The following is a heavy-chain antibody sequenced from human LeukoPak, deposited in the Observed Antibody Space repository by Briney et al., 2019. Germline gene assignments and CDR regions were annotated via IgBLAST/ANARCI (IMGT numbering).Heavy chain of an antibody. CDR3: IVSNYYSSGSYNFDS. CDR2: IISKTDGGKV. J-gene: IGHJ4*02. V-gene: IGHV3-15*01. CDR1: GFSFSSAW. D-gene: IGHD3-10*01. Sequence: PGGSLRLSCAASGFSFSSAWMTWVRQPPGKGLEWVGRIISKTDGGKVDYAASVKGRLTISRDDSINTLYLQVNSLKTEDTAMYYCIVSNYYSSGSYNFDSWGRGTRVTVSS.